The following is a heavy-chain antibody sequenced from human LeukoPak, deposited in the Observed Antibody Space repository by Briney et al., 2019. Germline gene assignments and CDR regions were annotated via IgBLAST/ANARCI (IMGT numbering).Heavy chain of an antibody. V-gene: IGHV4-34*01. J-gene: IGHJ5*02. CDR1: GGSFSGYY. Sequence: SETLSLTCAVYGGSFSGYYWSWIRQPPGKGLEWIGEINHSGSTNYNPSLKSRVTISVDTSKNQFSLKLSSVTAADTAVYYCASSYDFWSGFNWFDPWGQGTLVTVSS. D-gene: IGHD3-3*01. CDR2: INHSGST. CDR3: ASSYDFWSGFNWFDP.